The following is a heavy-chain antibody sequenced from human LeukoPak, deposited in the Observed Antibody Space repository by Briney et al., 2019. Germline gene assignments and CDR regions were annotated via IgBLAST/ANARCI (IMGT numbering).Heavy chain of an antibody. CDR3: TTNPDGLNWFDP. CDR2: INRDGTTT. Sequence: GGSLRLSYAASGFTFRQRWMHWVREAPGEGLVWVSHINRDGTTTSYADSVKGRFIISRDNARSTFYLQMNSLRVEDTAMYFCTTNPDGLNWFDPWGQGTLVTVS. V-gene: IGHV3-74*01. D-gene: IGHD1-14*01. J-gene: IGHJ5*02. CDR1: GFTFRQRW.